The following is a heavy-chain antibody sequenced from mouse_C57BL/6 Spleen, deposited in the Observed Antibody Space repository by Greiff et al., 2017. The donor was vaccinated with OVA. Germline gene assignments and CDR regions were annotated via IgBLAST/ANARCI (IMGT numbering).Heavy chain of an antibody. CDR3: ARERRTEYYFDY. CDR1: GYTFTSYW. J-gene: IGHJ2*01. CDR2: IDPSDSYT. Sequence: VQLQQSGAELVKPGASVKLSCKASGYTFTSYWMQWVKQRPGQGLEWIGEIDPSDSYTNYNQKFKGKATLTVDTSSSTAYMQLSSLTSEDSAVYYCARERRTEYYFDYWGQGTTLTVSS. V-gene: IGHV1-50*01.